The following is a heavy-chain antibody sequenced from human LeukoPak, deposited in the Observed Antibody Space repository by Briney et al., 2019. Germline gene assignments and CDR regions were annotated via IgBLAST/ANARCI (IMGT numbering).Heavy chain of an antibody. CDR3: ARTGSGSYDWFDP. CDR1: GDSISSGGYS. V-gene: IGHV4-30-2*01. D-gene: IGHD3-10*01. Sequence: SETLSLTCAVSGDSISSGGYSWSWIRQPPGKGLEWIGYIDHSGSAYYNPSLKSRVIISVDRSKNQFSLKLSSVTAAHTTVYYCARTGSGSYDWFDPWGQGTLVTVSS. CDR2: IDHSGSA. J-gene: IGHJ5*02.